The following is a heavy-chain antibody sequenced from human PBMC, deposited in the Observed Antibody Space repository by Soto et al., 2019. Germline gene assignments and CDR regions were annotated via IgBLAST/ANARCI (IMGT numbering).Heavy chain of an antibody. Sequence: QVTLKESGPVLVKPTETLTLTCTVSGFSLSNARMGVSWIRQPPGKALEWLAHIFSNDETAYSTSLKTRLTISKNTSKSQVVLTMGNMDPVDTATYYCARTVARMNLDYWGQGTLVTVSS. V-gene: IGHV2-26*01. D-gene: IGHD2-21*01. CDR3: ARTVARMNLDY. J-gene: IGHJ4*02. CDR2: IFSNDET. CDR1: GFSLSNARMG.